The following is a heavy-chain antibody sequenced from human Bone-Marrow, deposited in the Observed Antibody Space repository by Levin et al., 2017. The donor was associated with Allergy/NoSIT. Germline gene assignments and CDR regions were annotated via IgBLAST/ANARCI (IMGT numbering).Heavy chain of an antibody. V-gene: IGHV1-24*01. Sequence: AASVKVSCKVSGYTLTELSMHWVRQAPGKGLEWMGGFDPEDGETIYAQKFQGRVTMTEDTSTDTAYMELSSLRSEDTAVYYCATYDILTGYYLGFDYWGQGTLVTVSS. D-gene: IGHD3-9*01. CDR3: ATYDILTGYYLGFDY. CDR1: GYTLTELS. CDR2: FDPEDGET. J-gene: IGHJ4*02.